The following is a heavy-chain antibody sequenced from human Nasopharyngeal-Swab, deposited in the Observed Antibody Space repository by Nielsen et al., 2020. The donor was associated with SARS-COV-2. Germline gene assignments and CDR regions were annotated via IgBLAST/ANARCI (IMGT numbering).Heavy chain of an antibody. V-gene: IGHV3-11*04. CDR2: ISSSGSTI. Sequence: LSLTCAASGFTFSDYYMSWIRQAPGKGLEWVSYISSSGSTIYYADSVKGRFTISRDNAKNSLYLQMNSLRAEDTAVYYCAREGLDSGYDYYFDYWGQGTLVTVSS. CDR1: GFTFSDYY. D-gene: IGHD5-12*01. CDR3: AREGLDSGYDYYFDY. J-gene: IGHJ4*02.